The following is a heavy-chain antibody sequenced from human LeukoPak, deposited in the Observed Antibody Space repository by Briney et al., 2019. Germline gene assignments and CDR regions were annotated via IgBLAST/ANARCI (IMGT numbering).Heavy chain of an antibody. D-gene: IGHD2-2*02. CDR2: INPNGGST. CDR1: GYIFTNYY. J-gene: IGHJ4*02. CDR3: ARLNCSDSSCHRRFFDY. Sequence: ASVKVSCKASGYIFTNYYIHWVRQAPGQGLEWMGLINPNGGSTNYAQKFQGRVTMDRDTSTSPVYMALSSLTSEDTAVYYCARLNCSDSSCHRRFFDYWGQGTLVTVSS. V-gene: IGHV1-46*01.